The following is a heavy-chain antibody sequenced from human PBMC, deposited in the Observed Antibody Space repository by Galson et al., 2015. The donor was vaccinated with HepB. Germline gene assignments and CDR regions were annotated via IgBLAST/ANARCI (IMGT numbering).Heavy chain of an antibody. J-gene: IGHJ4*02. CDR3: ARDRSGTTRGDPAY. Sequence: SVKASCKASGFTFNSYGFTWVRQAPGQGLEWIGWISAYNGNTDYAQKFQGRVTMTTDTSQTTAYLDLGSLRSDDTAVYYCARDRSGTTRGDPAYWGQGTLVTVSS. V-gene: IGHV1-18*01. D-gene: IGHD1-7*01. CDR2: ISAYNGNT. CDR1: GFTFNSYG.